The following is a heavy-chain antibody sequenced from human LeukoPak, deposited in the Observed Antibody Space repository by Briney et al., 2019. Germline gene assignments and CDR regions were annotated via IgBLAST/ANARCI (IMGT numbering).Heavy chain of an antibody. Sequence: GGSLRLSCAASGFTVSSNYMSWVRQAPGRGLEYVSAISTNGDSTYYADSVKGRFTISRDNSKNTLFLQMGSLRADDMAVYYCARWGSTSCYDYWGQGTLVTVSS. V-gene: IGHV3-64*02. D-gene: IGHD2-2*01. CDR2: ISTNGDST. CDR1: GFTVSSNY. CDR3: ARWGSTSCYDY. J-gene: IGHJ4*02.